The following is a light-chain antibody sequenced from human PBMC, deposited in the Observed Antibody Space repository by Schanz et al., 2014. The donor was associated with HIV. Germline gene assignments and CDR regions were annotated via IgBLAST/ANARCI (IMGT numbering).Light chain of an antibody. J-gene: IGLJ2*01. CDR2: SNN. V-gene: IGLV1-44*01. CDR1: DSNIGSNT. Sequence: QSVLTQAPSASGTPGQRVTISCSGGDSNIGSNTVNWYQQLPGTAPKLLIYSNNQRPSGVPDRFSGSKSGTSASLAISGLQSEDEADFYWAALDDSLEGPVFGGGTKLTVL. CDR3: AALDDSLEGPV.